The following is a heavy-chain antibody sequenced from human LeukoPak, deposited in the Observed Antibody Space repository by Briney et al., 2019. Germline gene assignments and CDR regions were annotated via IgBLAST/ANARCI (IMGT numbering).Heavy chain of an antibody. CDR1: GYTFTSYA. CDR2: INTNTGNP. Sequence: ASVKVSCKASGYTFTSYAMNWVRQAPGQGLEWMGWINTNTGNPTYAQGFTGRFVFSLDTSVSTAYLQISSLKAEDTAVYYCARRRYCSGGSCYAWFDPWGQGTLVTVSS. J-gene: IGHJ5*02. D-gene: IGHD2-15*01. CDR3: ARRRYCSGGSCYAWFDP. V-gene: IGHV7-4-1*02.